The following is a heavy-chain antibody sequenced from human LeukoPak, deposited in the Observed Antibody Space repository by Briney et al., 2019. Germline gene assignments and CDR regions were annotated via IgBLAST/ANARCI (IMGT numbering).Heavy chain of an antibody. CDR2: ITNSGSTI. CDR1: GFSFSDYY. D-gene: IGHD2-2*01. V-gene: IGHV3-11*01. Sequence: KPGGSLRLSCAASGFSFSDYYMSWVRQAPGKGLEWISCITNSGSTIYYAESVKGRFTISRDDAKNSLYLQMNNLRAEDTAVYYCARDRDCGTTTCSVDYWGQGTLVTVSS. CDR3: ARDRDCGTTTCSVDY. J-gene: IGHJ4*02.